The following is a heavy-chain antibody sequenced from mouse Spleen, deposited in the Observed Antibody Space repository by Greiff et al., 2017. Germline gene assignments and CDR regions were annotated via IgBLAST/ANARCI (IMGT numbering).Heavy chain of an antibody. V-gene: IGHV3-6*01. CDR1: GYSITSGYY. CDR2: ISYDGSN. Sequence: VQLKESGPGLVKPSQSLSLTCSVTGYSITSGYYWNWIRQFPGNKLEWMGYISYDGSNNYNPSLKNRISITRDTSKNQFFLKLNSVTTEDTATYYCASEGYSIDYWGQGTTLTVSS. J-gene: IGHJ2*01. D-gene: IGHD2-5*01. CDR3: ASEGYSIDY.